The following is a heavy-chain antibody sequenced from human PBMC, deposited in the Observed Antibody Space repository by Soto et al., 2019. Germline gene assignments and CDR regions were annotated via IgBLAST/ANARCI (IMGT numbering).Heavy chain of an antibody. CDR1: GFTFSYYW. J-gene: IGHJ3*01. CDR3: ARGDRRAFDL. CDR2: THSDGSST. Sequence: EVQLVESGGGLVRPGGSLRLSCAASGFTFSYYWMHWVRQAPGKGLVWVSRTHSDGSSTTYADFVKGRFIISRDNARNTVDLQMNSVRVEETAVYYCARGDRRAFDLWCKGTVVTVSS. V-gene: IGHV3-74*01.